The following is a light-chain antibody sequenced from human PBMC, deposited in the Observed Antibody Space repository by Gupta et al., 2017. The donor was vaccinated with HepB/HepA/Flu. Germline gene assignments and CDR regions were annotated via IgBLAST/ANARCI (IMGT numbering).Light chain of an antibody. Sequence: DIQMTQSPSTLSASVGDRVTITCRASQSISSWLAWYQQKPGKAPKLLIYKGSKWHSGVPSRFSGSGYAKEFTLTSSRLQHDDFANYYCQHYDSYWTFGQGTKVEIK. CDR1: QSISSW. J-gene: IGKJ1*01. CDR2: KGS. V-gene: IGKV1-5*03. CDR3: QHYDSYWT.